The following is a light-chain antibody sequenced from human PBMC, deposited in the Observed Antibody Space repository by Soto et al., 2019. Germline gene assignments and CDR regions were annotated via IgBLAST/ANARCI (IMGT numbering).Light chain of an antibody. CDR3: QQYGDSPVT. Sequence: DIQMTQSPSTLSASVGDRVTITCRASQSISSWLAWYQQKPGKAPKLLIYKASSLESGVPSRFSGSGSGTDFSLTISRLEPEDFAVYYCQQYGDSPVTFGQGTKVDIK. J-gene: IGKJ1*01. CDR2: KAS. CDR1: QSISSW. V-gene: IGKV1-5*03.